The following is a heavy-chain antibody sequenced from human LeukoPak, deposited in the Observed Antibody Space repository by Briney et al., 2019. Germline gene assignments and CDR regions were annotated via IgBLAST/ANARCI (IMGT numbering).Heavy chain of an antibody. Sequence: GGSLRLSCAASGFTLSSYSMNWVRQAPGKGLEWVSFITSSSTTIYYADSVKGRFTISRDNAKNSLYLQMNSLRAEDTAVYYCAREPRGYAFDIWGQGTMVTVSS. CDR2: ITSSSTTI. CDR1: GFTLSSYS. CDR3: AREPRGYAFDI. J-gene: IGHJ3*02. V-gene: IGHV3-48*01.